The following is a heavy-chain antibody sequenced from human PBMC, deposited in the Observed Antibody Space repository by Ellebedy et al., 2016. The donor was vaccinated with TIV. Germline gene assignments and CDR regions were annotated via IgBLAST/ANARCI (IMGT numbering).Heavy chain of an antibody. V-gene: IGHV3-74*01. CDR3: ARERGAGTPFDP. CDR2: ITNDGGRT. Sequence: PGGSLRLSCAASGLTFSDYWMHSVRQVPGKGLVWVSRITNDGGRTAYADSVKGRFTVSRDNAKNTLYLQMNSLRVDDTAVYYCARERGAGTPFDPWGQGTLVTVSS. CDR1: GLTFSDYW. D-gene: IGHD1-26*01. J-gene: IGHJ5*02.